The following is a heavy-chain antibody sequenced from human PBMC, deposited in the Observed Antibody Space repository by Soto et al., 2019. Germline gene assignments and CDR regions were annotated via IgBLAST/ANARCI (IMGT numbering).Heavy chain of an antibody. CDR2: FNPTGGYT. J-gene: IGHJ4*02. Sequence: QVHLVQSGAEVKKPGASVKVSCKASGYPFTSYYMHWVRQAPRQGLEWMGMFNPTGGYTNYAQKFQGRVTMTSDTSTSTVYMEMSSLRSEDTAVYYCARGGTVAANFDYWGQGTLVTVSS. D-gene: IGHD6-19*01. V-gene: IGHV1-46*01. CDR3: ARGGTVAANFDY. CDR1: GYPFTSYY.